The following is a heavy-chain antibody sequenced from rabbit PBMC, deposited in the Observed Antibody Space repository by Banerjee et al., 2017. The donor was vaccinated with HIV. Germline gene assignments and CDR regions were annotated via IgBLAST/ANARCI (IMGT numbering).Heavy chain of an antibody. V-gene: IGHV1S45*01. J-gene: IGHJ4*01. D-gene: IGHD6-1*01. CDR1: GFTLSSSYW. CDR2: IDPVFGGT. Sequence: QEQLKETGGGLVQPGGSLKLFCKASGFTLSSSYWLSWVRQAPGKGLEWIGYIDPVFGGTYYASWAKGRFTISKTSSTTVTLQMTSLTAADTATYFCARGVGSVGYASNLWGPGTLVTVS. CDR3: ARGVGSVGYASNL.